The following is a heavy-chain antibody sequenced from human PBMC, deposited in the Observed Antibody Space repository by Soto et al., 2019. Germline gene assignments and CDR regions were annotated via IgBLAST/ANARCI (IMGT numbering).Heavy chain of an antibody. CDR2: ITASNGNA. CDR3: ARGASCSSTSCYDNFHYGLAV. V-gene: IGHV1-18*01. Sequence: ASVKVSCKVSGYTFTNYGITWVRQAPGQGLEWMGWITASNGNANYAREIQGRLTLTRDTSTNTASMELRSLRSDDTAVYYCARGASCSSTSCYDNFHYGLAVWGQGTTVTVSS. CDR1: GYTFTNYG. J-gene: IGHJ6*02. D-gene: IGHD2-2*01.